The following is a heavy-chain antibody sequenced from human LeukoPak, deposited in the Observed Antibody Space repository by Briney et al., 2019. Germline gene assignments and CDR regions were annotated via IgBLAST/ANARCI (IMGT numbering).Heavy chain of an antibody. J-gene: IGHJ4*02. V-gene: IGHV1-2*06. D-gene: IGHD3-10*01. CDR1: GYTFTGYY. Sequence: ASVKVSCKASGYTFTGYYMHWVRQAPGQGLEWMGRINPNIGGTNFAQKFQGRVTMTRDTSISTAYMELSRLRSDDTAVYYCARVYKLEDYFDYWGQGTLVTVSS. CDR3: ARVYKLEDYFDY. CDR2: INPNIGGT.